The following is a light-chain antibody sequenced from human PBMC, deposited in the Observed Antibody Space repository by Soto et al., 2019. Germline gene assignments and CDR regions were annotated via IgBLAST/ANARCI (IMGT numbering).Light chain of an antibody. Sequence: EIVMTQSPVTLSVSPGGRATLSCRASQSVSSNLAWYQQKPGQAPRLLIYGASTRATGFPARFSGSGSGTEFTLTISSLQSEDFAVYYCQQYKNWPLTFGGGTRVEIK. CDR2: GAS. CDR1: QSVSSN. J-gene: IGKJ4*01. CDR3: QQYKNWPLT. V-gene: IGKV3-15*01.